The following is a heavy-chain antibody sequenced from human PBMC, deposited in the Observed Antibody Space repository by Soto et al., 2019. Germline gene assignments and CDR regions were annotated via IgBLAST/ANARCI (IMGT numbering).Heavy chain of an antibody. CDR1: GGSISSYY. CDR2: IYYSGST. D-gene: IGHD3-10*01. CDR3: ARHELGPMVRGTSAFDY. Sequence: SETLSLTCTVSGGSISSYYWSWIRQPPGKGLEWIGYIYYSGSTNYNPSLKSRVTISVDTSKNQFSLKLSSVTAADTAVYYCARHELGPMVRGTSAFDYWGQGTLVTVSS. J-gene: IGHJ4*02. V-gene: IGHV4-59*08.